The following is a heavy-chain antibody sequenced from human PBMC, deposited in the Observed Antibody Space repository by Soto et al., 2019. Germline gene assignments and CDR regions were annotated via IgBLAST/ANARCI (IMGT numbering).Heavy chain of an antibody. D-gene: IGHD3-22*01. J-gene: IGHJ4*02. CDR2: ISGSGGST. V-gene: IGHV3-23*01. Sequence: PGGSLRLSCAASGFTFSSYAMSWVRQAPGKGLEWVSAISGSGGSTYYADSVKGRFTISRDNSKNTLYLQMNSLRAEDTAVYYCAKHASDYYDSSGYPSHYYFDYWGQGTLVTVSS. CDR1: GFTFSSYA. CDR3: AKHASDYYDSSGYPSHYYFDY.